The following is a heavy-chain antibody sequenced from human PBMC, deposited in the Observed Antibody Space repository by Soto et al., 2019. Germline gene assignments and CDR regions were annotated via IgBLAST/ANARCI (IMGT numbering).Heavy chain of an antibody. CDR1: GGSFSGYY. V-gene: IGHV4-34*01. CDR2: INHSGST. CDR3: ARGRRINMVRGVPLNWFDP. Sequence: PSETLSLTCAVYGGSFSGYYWSWIRQPPGKGLEWIGEINHSGSTNYNPSLKNRDTITVDTSKNQFSLKQSYVNAADTAVYYCARGRRINMVRGVPLNWFDPWGQGTLVTVS. J-gene: IGHJ5*02. D-gene: IGHD3-10*01.